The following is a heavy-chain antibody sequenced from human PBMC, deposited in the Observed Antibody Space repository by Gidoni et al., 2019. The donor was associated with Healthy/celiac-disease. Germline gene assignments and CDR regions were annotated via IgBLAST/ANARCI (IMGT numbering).Heavy chain of an antibody. CDR1: SFSGYS. Sequence: SFSGYSWSWIRQPPGKGLEWIGEINHSGSTNYNPSLKSRVTISVDTSKNQFSLKLSSVTAADTAVYYCARRAYDFWSGYRGGTFDYWGQGTLVTVSS. V-gene: IGHV4-34*01. J-gene: IGHJ4*02. CDR3: ARRAYDFWSGYRGGTFDY. D-gene: IGHD3-3*01. CDR2: INHSGST.